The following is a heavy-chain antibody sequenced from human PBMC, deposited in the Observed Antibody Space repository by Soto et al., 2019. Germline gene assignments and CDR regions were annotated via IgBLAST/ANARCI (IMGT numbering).Heavy chain of an antibody. Sequence: GGSLRLSCAASGFTFSSYAMSWVRQAPGKGLKWVSAISGSGGSTYYAYSVKGRFTISRDNSKNTLYLQMNSLRAEDTAVYYRAKRAGSGSYHGMDVWGQGTTVTVSS. CDR1: GFTFSSYA. V-gene: IGHV3-23*01. CDR2: ISGSGGST. D-gene: IGHD3-10*01. CDR3: AKRAGSGSYHGMDV. J-gene: IGHJ6*02.